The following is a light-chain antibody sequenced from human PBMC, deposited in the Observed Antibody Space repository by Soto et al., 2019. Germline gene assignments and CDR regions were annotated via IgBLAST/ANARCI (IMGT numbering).Light chain of an antibody. J-gene: IGLJ2*01. CDR3: SSYTATNTLI. CDR1: SNDVGDYEY. Sequence: QSVLTQPASVSASPGQSITISCSGSSNDVGDYEYVSWYQQRPGNVPKLIIYEVTNRPSGVSHRFSGSKSGRTASLTISGLQADDEAHYYCSSYTATNTLIFGGGTKLTVL. CDR2: EVT. V-gene: IGLV2-14*01.